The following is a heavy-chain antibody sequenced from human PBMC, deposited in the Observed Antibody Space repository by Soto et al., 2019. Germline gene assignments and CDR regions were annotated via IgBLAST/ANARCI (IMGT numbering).Heavy chain of an antibody. CDR1: GYTFTSYY. CDR3: ASQVVPAAIRWGWFDP. CDR2: INPSGGST. J-gene: IGHJ5*02. Sequence: ASVKVSCKASGYTFTSYYMHWVRQAPGQGLEWMGIINPSGGSTSYAQKFQGRVTMTRDTSTSTVYMELSSLRSEDTAVYYCASQVVPAAIRWGWFDPWGQGTLVTVSS. D-gene: IGHD2-2*02. V-gene: IGHV1-46*01.